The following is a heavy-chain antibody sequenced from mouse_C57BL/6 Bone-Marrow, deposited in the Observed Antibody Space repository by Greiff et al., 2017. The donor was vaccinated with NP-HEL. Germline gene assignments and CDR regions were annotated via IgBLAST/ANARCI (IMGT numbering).Heavy chain of an antibody. CDR3: ARPGSSYDYYAMDY. CDR2: IYPRSGNT. CDR1: GYTFTSYG. J-gene: IGHJ4*01. D-gene: IGHD1-1*01. Sequence: QVHVKQSGAELARPGASVKLSCKASGYTFTSYGISWVKQRTGQGLEWIGEIYPRSGNTYYNEKFKGKATLTADKSSSTAYMELRSLTSEDSAVYFCARPGSSYDYYAMDYWGQGTSVTVSS. V-gene: IGHV1-81*01.